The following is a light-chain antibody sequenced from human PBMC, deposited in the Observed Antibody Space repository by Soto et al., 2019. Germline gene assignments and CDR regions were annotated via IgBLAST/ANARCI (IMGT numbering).Light chain of an antibody. Sequence: QSALTQPPSASGSPGQAVTISCTGTSSDIGGHNFVSWYQQHPGKAPKLLIYEVTYRPSGVSNRFSGSKSGNTASLTISGLQAEDEADYFCGSYTSSNTLVFGTGTKVTVL. CDR3: GSYTSSNTLV. CDR2: EVT. J-gene: IGLJ1*01. CDR1: SSDIGGHNF. V-gene: IGLV2-14*03.